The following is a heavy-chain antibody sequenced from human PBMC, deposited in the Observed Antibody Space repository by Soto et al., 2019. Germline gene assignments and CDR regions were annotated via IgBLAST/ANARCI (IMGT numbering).Heavy chain of an antibody. V-gene: IGHV3-21*01. Sequence: GGSLRLSCAASGFTFSSYSMNWVRQAPGKGLELVSSISSSSSYIYYADSVKGRFTISRDNAKNSLYLQMNSLRAEDTAVYYCARDKYYDILTGYYMAPSFDYWGQGTLVTVS. CDR2: ISSSSSYI. CDR3: ARDKYYDILTGYYMAPSFDY. D-gene: IGHD3-9*01. J-gene: IGHJ4*02. CDR1: GFTFSSYS.